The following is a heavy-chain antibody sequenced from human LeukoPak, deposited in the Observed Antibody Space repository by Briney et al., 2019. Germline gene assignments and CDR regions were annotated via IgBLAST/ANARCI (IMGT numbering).Heavy chain of an antibody. CDR2: ISWCGGST. CDR1: GFTLDDYA. CDR3: TTDFSIRPMVV. J-gene: IGHJ6*03. D-gene: IGHD2-21*01. Sequence: GGSLRLSCAASGFTLDDYAMLWLGQAPGKGLEWVSLISWCGGSTYYADSVKGRFNISRDNSKNSLYLQMNSLRAEDTALYYCTTDFSIRPMVVWGKGTTVAVSS. V-gene: IGHV3-43D*03.